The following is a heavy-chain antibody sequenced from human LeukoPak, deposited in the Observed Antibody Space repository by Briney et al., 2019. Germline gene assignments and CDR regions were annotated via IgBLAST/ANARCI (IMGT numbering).Heavy chain of an antibody. CDR1: GSSIYRSSYY. J-gene: IGHJ4*02. CDR2: IYYSGSN. V-gene: IGHV4-39*07. D-gene: IGHD6-19*01. CDR3: VRDLARSSSAPGWCDY. Sequence: SETLSLTCNVSGSSIYRSSYYWGWIRQPPGKGLEWIGSIYYSGSNYYNPSLKSRATISVDTSKNKFSLKLSSVTAADTAVYYCVRDLARSSSAPGWCDYWGQGTLVTVSS.